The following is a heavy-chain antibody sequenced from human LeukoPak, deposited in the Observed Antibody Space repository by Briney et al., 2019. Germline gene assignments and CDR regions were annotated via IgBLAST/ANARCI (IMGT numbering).Heavy chain of an antibody. Sequence: GGSLRLSCAASGFTFSSYSMNWVRQAPGKGLEWVSSISSSSSYIYYADSVKGRFTISRDNAKNSLYLQMNSLRAEDTAVYYCARVVSGWDAFDIWGQGTTVTVSS. CDR3: ARVVSGWDAFDI. V-gene: IGHV3-21*01. J-gene: IGHJ3*02. CDR1: GFTFSSYS. CDR2: ISSSSSYI. D-gene: IGHD6-19*01.